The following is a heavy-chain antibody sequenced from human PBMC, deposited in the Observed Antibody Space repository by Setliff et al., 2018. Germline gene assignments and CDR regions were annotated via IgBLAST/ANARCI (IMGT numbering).Heavy chain of an antibody. J-gene: IGHJ3*02. V-gene: IGHV1-46*01. CDR3: ARDVFPYHYEGASDI. CDR1: GYTFTSHY. D-gene: IGHD3-22*01. Sequence: GASVKVSCKASGYTFTSHYMHWVRQAPGLELEWMGTINPSSGRTSYAQKFQGRVTMTRDTSTSTVYMDMSSLRSEDTAVYYCARDVFPYHYEGASDIWGQGTMVTVSS. CDR2: INPSSGRT.